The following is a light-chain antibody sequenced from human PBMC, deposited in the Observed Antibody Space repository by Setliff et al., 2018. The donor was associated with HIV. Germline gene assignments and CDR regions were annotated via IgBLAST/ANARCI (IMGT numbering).Light chain of an antibody. CDR1: NIGSKS. J-gene: IGLJ1*01. V-gene: IGLV3-21*03. CDR3: QVWDSSSDHHV. Sequence: SYELTQPPSVSVAPGKTARITCGGNNIGSKSVHWYQQKLGQAPVLVVYDDNDRPSGIPERFSGSNSGNTATLTISRVEAGDEADYYCQVWDSSSDHHVFGTGTKVTVL. CDR2: DDN.